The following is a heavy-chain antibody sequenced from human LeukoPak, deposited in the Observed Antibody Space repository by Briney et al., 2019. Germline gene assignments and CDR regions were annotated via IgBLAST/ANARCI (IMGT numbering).Heavy chain of an antibody. CDR2: INHSGST. Sequence: SETLSLTCAVYGGSFSGYYWSWIRQPPGKGLEWIGEINHSGSTNYNPSLKSRVTISADTSKNQFSLKLSSVTAADTAVYYCARTVFLRYCSSTSCYRDKKSYWYFDLWGRGTLVTVSS. D-gene: IGHD2-2*01. CDR1: GGSFSGYY. J-gene: IGHJ2*01. V-gene: IGHV4-34*01. CDR3: ARTVFLRYCSSTSCYRDKKSYWYFDL.